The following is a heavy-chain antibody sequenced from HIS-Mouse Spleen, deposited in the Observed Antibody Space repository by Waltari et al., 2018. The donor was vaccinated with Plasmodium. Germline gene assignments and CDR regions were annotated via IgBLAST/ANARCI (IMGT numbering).Heavy chain of an antibody. CDR2: INRDGSST. Sequence: EVQLVESGGGLVQPGGSLRLSCAASGFTFSRYWLHWVRQAPGKGLVWVSRINRDGSSTRYADSVKGRFTISRDNAKNTRYLQMNSLRAEDTAVYYWARTIAVVATGDAFDIWGQGTMVTVSS. CDR1: GFTFSRYW. CDR3: ARTIAVVATGDAFDI. J-gene: IGHJ3*02. V-gene: IGHV3-74*01. D-gene: IGHD6-13*01.